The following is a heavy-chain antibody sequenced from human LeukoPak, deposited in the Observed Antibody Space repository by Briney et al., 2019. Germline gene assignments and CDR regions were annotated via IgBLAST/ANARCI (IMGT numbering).Heavy chain of an antibody. CDR1: GFTFSSYT. Sequence: GGSLRLSCAASGFTFSSYTMSWVRQAPGKGLEWVSRISGSGINTDYADSVKGRFTISRDNSKNTVYLQMNSLRDADTAIYFCAQDSAGTVRNTIHDNWGQGTLVTVSS. V-gene: IGHV3-23*01. CDR2: ISGSGINT. D-gene: IGHD5-24*01. CDR3: AQDSAGTVRNTIHDN. J-gene: IGHJ4*02.